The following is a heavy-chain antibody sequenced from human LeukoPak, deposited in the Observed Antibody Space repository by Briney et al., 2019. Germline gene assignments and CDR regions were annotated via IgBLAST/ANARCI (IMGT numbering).Heavy chain of an antibody. J-gene: IGHJ5*02. CDR2: IHSSGYT. CDR3: TKRQGPTSGSYDYFDP. CDR1: GGSISGNY. V-gene: IGHV4-4*09. Sequence: SETLSLTCAVSGGSISGNYWSWIRQPPGQGLEWIAYIHSSGYTNYNPSLKSRVTISVDTSNNQFSLKVTSVTAADTAMYYCTKRQGPTSGSYDYFDPWGQGALVTVSS. D-gene: IGHD1-26*01.